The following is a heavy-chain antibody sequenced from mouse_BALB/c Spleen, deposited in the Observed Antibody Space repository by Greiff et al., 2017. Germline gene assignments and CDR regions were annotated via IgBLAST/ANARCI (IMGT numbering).Heavy chain of an antibody. CDR1: GFTFSSYA. Sequence: EVKVEESGGGLVKPGGSLKLSCAASGFTFSSYAMSWVRQSPEKRLEWVAEISSGGSYTYYPDTVTGRSTISRDNAKNTLYLEMSSLRSEDTAMYYCAREGDYGSSLDYWGQGTTLTVSA. D-gene: IGHD1-1*01. CDR3: AREGDYGSSLDY. J-gene: IGHJ2*01. V-gene: IGHV5-9-4*01. CDR2: ISSGGSYT.